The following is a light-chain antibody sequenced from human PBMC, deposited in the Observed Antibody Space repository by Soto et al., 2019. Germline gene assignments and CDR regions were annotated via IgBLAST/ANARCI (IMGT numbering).Light chain of an antibody. CDR3: CSYAGHSTYV. J-gene: IGLJ1*01. Sequence: QSALTQPASVSGSPGQSITISCTGTSINVGSYNLVSWYQQHPGKAPKLMIYEGSKRPSGVSNRFSGSKSGNTASLTISGLQVEDEAEYYCCSYAGHSTYVFGTGTKLTVL. CDR2: EGS. CDR1: SINVGSYNL. V-gene: IGLV2-23*01.